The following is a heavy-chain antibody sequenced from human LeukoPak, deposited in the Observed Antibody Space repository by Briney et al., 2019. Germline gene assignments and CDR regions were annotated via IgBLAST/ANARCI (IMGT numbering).Heavy chain of an antibody. Sequence: SETLSLTCTVSGYSISSAYYWGWIRQPPGKGLEWIGSIYHSGSTYYNPSLKSRVTISVDTSKNQFSLKLSSVTAADTAVYYCARHRVPAAMLRFGVYWGQGTLVTVSS. CDR3: ARHRVPAAMLRFGVY. CDR2: IYHSGST. CDR1: GYSISSAYY. D-gene: IGHD2-2*01. V-gene: IGHV4-38-2*02. J-gene: IGHJ4*02.